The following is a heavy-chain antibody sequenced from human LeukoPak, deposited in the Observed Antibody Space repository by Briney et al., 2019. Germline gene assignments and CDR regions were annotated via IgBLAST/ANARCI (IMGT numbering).Heavy chain of an antibody. J-gene: IGHJ4*02. Sequence: AASVKVSCKASGYTFTGYYMHWVRQAPGQGLEWMGWINPNSGGTNYAQKFQGRVTMTRDTSISTAYMELSRLRSDDTAVYYCARVGHLGGAWGLFDYWGQGTLVTVSS. CDR1: GYTFTGYY. CDR3: ARVGHLGGAWGLFDY. CDR2: INPNSGGT. D-gene: IGHD1-26*01. V-gene: IGHV1-2*02.